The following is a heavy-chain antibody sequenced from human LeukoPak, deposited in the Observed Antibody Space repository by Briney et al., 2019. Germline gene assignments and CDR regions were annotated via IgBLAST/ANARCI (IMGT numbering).Heavy chain of an antibody. D-gene: IGHD5-18*01. CDR1: GGSIRSDY. J-gene: IGHJ4*02. CDR2: IYYSGST. CDR3: ARERAAMDS. Sequence: SETLSLTCIVSGGSIRSDYWSWVRQPPGKGLEWIGYIYYSGSTNYNPSLKSRVTISVDTSKNQFSLKLNSVTAADTAVYFCARERAAMDSWGQGTLVTVSS. V-gene: IGHV4-59*01.